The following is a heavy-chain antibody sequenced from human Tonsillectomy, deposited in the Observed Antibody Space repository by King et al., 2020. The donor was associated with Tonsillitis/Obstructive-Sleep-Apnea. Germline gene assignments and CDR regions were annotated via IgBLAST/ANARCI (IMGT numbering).Heavy chain of an antibody. CDR1: GGSFSGYY. CDR2: INHSGST. CDR3: ASIGYCSSTSCLGKNWFDP. D-gene: IGHD2-2*01. V-gene: IGHV4-34*01. J-gene: IGHJ5*02. Sequence: VQLQQWGAGLLKPSETLSLTCAVYGGSFSGYYWSWIRQPPGKGLEWIGEINHSGSTNYNPSLKSRVTISVDTSKNQFSLKLSSVTAADTAVYYCASIGYCSSTSCLGKNWFDPWGQGTLVTVSS.